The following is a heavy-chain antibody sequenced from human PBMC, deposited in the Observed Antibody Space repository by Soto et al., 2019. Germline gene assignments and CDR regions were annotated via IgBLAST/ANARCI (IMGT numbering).Heavy chain of an antibody. Sequence: SETLSLTCTVSGGSISSYYWSWIRQPPGKGLEWIGYIYYSGSTNYKPSLKSRVTISVDNSKNTLYLQTNNLRHEDTAVYYCAKDGGPVYCNSPGCSAKHFDYWGQGTLVTVSS. CDR1: GGSISSYY. CDR2: IYYSGST. D-gene: IGHD2-2*01. V-gene: IGHV4-59*01. J-gene: IGHJ4*02. CDR3: AKDGGPVYCNSPGCSAKHFDY.